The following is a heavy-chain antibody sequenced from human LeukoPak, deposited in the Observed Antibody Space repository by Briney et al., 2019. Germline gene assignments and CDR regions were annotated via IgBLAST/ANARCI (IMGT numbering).Heavy chain of an antibody. J-gene: IGHJ4*02. D-gene: IGHD6-13*01. V-gene: IGHV3-30*18. CDR1: GFTFSSYG. CDR2: ISYDGSNK. CDR3: AKDEGQQQLEYYFDY. Sequence: PGRSLRLSCAASGFTFSSYGMHWVRQAPGKGLEWVAVISYDGSNKYYADSVKGRFTISRGNSKNTLYLQMNSLRAEATAVYYCAKDEGQQQLEYYFDYWGQGTLVTVSS.